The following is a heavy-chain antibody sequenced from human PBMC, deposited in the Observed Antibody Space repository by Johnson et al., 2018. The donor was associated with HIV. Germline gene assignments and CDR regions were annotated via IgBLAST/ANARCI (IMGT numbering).Heavy chain of an antibody. J-gene: IGHJ3*02. CDR3: ARDLWSRPGADALEM. D-gene: IGHD1-1*01. CDR2: IYSGGTTE. V-gene: IGHV3-33*01. Sequence: VQLVESGGGVVQPGRSLRLSCVASGFSFSTYGMHWLRQAPGKGLEWVAVIYSGGTTERYVESVKGRFTISRDDFENTLYLQMNTLTVEDTAVYYCARDLWSRPGADALEMWGQGTMVTVSS. CDR1: GFSFSTYG.